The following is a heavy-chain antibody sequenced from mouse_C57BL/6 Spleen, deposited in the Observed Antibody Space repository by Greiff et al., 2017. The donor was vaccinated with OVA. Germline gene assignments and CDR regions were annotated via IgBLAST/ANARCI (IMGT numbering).Heavy chain of an antibody. CDR1: GFSLTSYA. J-gene: IGHJ2*01. V-gene: IGHV2-9-1*01. CDR3: ARSTMVTTGTPHFDY. CDR2: IWTGGGT. D-gene: IGHD2-2*01. Sequence: VHLVESGPGLVAPSQSLSITCTVSGFSLTSYAISWVRQPPGKGLEWLGVIWTGGGTNYNSALKSRLSISKDNSKSQVFLKMNSLQTDDTARYYCARSTMVTTGTPHFDYWGQGTTLTVSS.